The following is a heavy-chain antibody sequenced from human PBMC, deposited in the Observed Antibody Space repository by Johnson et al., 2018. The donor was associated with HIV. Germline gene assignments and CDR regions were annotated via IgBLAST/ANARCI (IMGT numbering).Heavy chain of an antibody. J-gene: IGHJ3*02. CDR2: ISYDGSNK. CDR3: AREGEDAFDI. Sequence: QVQLVESGGGVVQPERSLRLSCSASGFTFSSYAMHWVRQAPGKGLEWVACISYDGSNKYYAGSVKGRFTISRDNSKNTLYLQMNSLRVEDTAVYYCAREGEDAFDIWGQGTMVTVSS. CDR1: GFTFSSYA. V-gene: IGHV3-30*04. D-gene: IGHD1-26*01.